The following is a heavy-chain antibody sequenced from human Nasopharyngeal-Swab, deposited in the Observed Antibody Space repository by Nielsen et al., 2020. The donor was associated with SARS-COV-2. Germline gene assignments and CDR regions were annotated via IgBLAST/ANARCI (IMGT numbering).Heavy chain of an antibody. CDR3: ANLGSGWYGDAFDI. V-gene: IGHV3-9*01. D-gene: IGHD6-19*01. Sequence: GGSLRLSCAASGFTFDDYAMHWVRQAPGKGLEWVSGISWNSGSIGYADSVKGRFTISRDNAKNSLYLQMNSLRAEDTALYYCANLGSGWYGDAFDIWGQGTMVTVSS. J-gene: IGHJ3*02. CDR2: ISWNSGSI. CDR1: GFTFDDYA.